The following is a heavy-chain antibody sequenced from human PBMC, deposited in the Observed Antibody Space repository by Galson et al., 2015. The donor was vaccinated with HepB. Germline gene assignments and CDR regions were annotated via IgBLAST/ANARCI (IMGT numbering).Heavy chain of an antibody. J-gene: IGHJ1*01. CDR1: GFTFSSYG. CDR2: ISYDGSNK. CDR3: AKPPWIVPDSSGDTVPLNEYFQH. D-gene: IGHD3-22*01. Sequence: SLRLSCAASGFTFSSYGMHWVRQAPGKGLEWVAVISYDGSNKYCADSVKGRFTISRDNSKNTLYLQMNSLRAEDTAVYYCAKPPWIVPDSSGDTVPLNEYFQHWGQGTLVTVSS. V-gene: IGHV3-30*18.